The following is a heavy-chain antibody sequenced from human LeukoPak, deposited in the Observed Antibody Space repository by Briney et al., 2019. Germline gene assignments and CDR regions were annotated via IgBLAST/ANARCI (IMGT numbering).Heavy chain of an antibody. J-gene: IGHJ3*02. D-gene: IGHD3-22*01. Sequence: GGSLRLSCAATGFTVSSNYMSWVRQAPGKGLEWVSVIYSGGSTYYADSVKGRFTISRDNSKNTLYLQMNSLRAEDTAVYYCARELYDSSGYYYDAFDIWGQGTMVTVSS. V-gene: IGHV3-53*01. CDR2: IYSGGST. CDR1: GFTVSSNY. CDR3: ARELYDSSGYYYDAFDI.